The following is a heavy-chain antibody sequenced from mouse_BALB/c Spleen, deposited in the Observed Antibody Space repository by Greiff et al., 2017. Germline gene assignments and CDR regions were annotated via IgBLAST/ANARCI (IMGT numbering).Heavy chain of an antibody. CDR1: GFTFTDYY. CDR2: IRNKANGYTT. V-gene: IGHV7-3*02. Sequence: VESGGGLVQPGGSLRLSCATSGFTFTDYYMSWVRQPPGKALEWLGFIRNKANGYTTEYSASVKGRFTISRDNSQSILYLQMNTLRAEDSATYYCARDYYGSSYWYFDVWGAGTTVTVSS. J-gene: IGHJ1*01. D-gene: IGHD1-1*01. CDR3: ARDYYGSSYWYFDV.